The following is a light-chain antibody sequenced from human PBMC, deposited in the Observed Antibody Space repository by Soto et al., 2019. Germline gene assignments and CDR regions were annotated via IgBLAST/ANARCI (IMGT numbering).Light chain of an antibody. CDR1: KLGDKY. CDR3: QAWDSSTVV. Sequence: SSELTQPPSVSVSPGQTASITCSGDKLGDKYACWYQQKPGQSPVLVIYQDSKRPSGIPERFSGSNSGNTATLTISGTQAIDEADYYCQAWDSSTVVFGGGTKVTVL. V-gene: IGLV3-1*01. CDR2: QDS. J-gene: IGLJ2*01.